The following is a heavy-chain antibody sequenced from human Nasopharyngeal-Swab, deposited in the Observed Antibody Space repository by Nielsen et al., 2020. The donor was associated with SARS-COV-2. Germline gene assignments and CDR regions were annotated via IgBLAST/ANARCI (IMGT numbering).Heavy chain of an antibody. J-gene: IGHJ6*02. CDR3: ARGGSRGLRYFDWLLYSDYYYGMDV. CDR2: IIPIFGTA. V-gene: IGHV1-69*13. Sequence: SVKVSCKASGGTFSSYAISWVRQAPGQGLEWMGGIIPIFGTANYAQKFQGRVTITADESTSTAYMELSSLRSEDTAVYYCARGGSRGLRYFDWLLYSDYYYGMDVWGQGTTVTVSS. CDR1: GGTFSSYA. D-gene: IGHD3-9*01.